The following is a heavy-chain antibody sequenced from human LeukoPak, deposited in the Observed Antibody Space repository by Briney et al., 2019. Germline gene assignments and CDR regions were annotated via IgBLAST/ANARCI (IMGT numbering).Heavy chain of an antibody. V-gene: IGHV1-2*02. J-gene: IGHJ5*02. Sequence: ASVKVSCKASGYTFTGYYIHWVRQAPGQGLEWMGWINPDNGVTNYAQKFQGRVTITRDTSISTAYMELSSLRSEDTAVYYCATTRHTTMENWFDPWGQGTLVTVSS. CDR1: GYTFTGYY. CDR2: INPDNGVT. CDR3: ATTRHTTMENWFDP. D-gene: IGHD5-18*01.